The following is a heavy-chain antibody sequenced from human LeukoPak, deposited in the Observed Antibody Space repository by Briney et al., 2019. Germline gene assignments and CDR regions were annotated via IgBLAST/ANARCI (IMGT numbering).Heavy chain of an antibody. V-gene: IGHV3-66*02. J-gene: IGHJ5*02. Sequence: GGSLRLSCAASGFAVSNNYMSWVRQAPGKGLEWVAVIYDSGHTDYADSVKGRFTISRDSSKNTLYLQMNSPRPEDTAEYYCARARCDTCGYGSWGQGTLVTVSS. D-gene: IGHD3-22*01. CDR3: ARARCDTCGYGS. CDR2: IYDSGHT. CDR1: GFAVSNNY.